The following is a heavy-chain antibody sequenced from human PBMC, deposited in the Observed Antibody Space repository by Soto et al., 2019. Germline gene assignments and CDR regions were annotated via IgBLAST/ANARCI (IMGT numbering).Heavy chain of an antibody. J-gene: IGHJ4*02. CDR1: GYTFTGHY. D-gene: IGHD3-22*01. CDR3: ARDHTYYYDSSGYYY. CDR2: IGPESGAT. Sequence: GASVKVSCKASGYTFTGHYIHWVRQAPEQGPEWMGEIGPESGATRYAQRFQGRVTMTRDMSITTVYMELNSLRAEDTAVYYCARDHTYYYDSSGYYYWGQGTLVTVSS. V-gene: IGHV1-2*02.